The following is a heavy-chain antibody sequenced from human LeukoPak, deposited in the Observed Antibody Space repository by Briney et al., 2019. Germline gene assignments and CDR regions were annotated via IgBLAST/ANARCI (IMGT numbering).Heavy chain of an antibody. J-gene: IGHJ3*02. CDR2: IKYDGTT. Sequence: SETLSLTCAVSGASFSGYFWNWIRQSPEKGLEWIGEIKYDGTTNYNPSLTSRVTMSIDKATNQFHLKVTSLTAADTAVYYCARGPDHYGDYISWFPDAFHIWGQGTLVSVSP. CDR1: GASFSGYF. V-gene: IGHV4-34*01. CDR3: ARGPDHYGDYISWFPDAFHI. D-gene: IGHD4-17*01.